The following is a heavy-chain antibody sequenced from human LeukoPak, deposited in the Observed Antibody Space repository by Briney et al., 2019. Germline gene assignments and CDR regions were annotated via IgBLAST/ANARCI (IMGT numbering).Heavy chain of an antibody. J-gene: IGHJ4*02. Sequence: ASVKVSCKASGYTFTGYFIQWVRQAPGQGLEWMGWINPNSGGTNSAQTFQDRVTMTRDTSLSTAYMELSRLRSDDTAVYFCAKIAAAGSFDYWGQGTLVTVSS. CDR3: AKIAAAGSFDY. CDR2: INPNSGGT. CDR1: GYTFTGYF. D-gene: IGHD6-13*01. V-gene: IGHV1-2*02.